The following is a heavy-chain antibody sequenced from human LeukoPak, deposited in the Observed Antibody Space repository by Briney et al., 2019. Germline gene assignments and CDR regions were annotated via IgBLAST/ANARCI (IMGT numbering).Heavy chain of an antibody. CDR1: GGSLSGYY. J-gene: IGHJ4*02. Sequence: SETLSLTCAVDGGSLSGYYWSWIRQTPGKGLQWIGEIRRSGNANYNPSLKSRVTLSIDTSKHHFSLNLTSVTAADTAMYYCARRPMPTTMTSPFDYWGPGAQVTVSS. D-gene: IGHD4-17*01. CDR2: IRRSGNA. CDR3: ARRPMPTTMTSPFDY. V-gene: IGHV4-34*01.